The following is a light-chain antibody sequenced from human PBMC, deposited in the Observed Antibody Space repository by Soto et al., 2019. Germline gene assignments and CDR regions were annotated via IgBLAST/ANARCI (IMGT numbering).Light chain of an antibody. CDR1: QSVSNNY. J-gene: IGKJ4*01. V-gene: IGKV3-20*01. CDR2: GAS. CDR3: QQDASSPVT. Sequence: ENVLTQSPGTLSLSPGDRASLSCRASQSVSNNYLAWHQQRPGQAPLLLIFGASNRATGVPDRFTGSASGTDFTLTISRLQPEDFALYFCQQDASSPVTFGGGTKVEI.